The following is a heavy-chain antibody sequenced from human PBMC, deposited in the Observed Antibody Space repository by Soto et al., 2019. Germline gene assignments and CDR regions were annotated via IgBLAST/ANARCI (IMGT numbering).Heavy chain of an antibody. D-gene: IGHD6-13*01. J-gene: IGHJ6*02. CDR3: ARKSSLRRDYYYYYYGMDV. CDR2: ISSSGSTI. CDR1: GFTFSSYE. V-gene: IGHV3-48*03. Sequence: GGSLRLSCAASGFTFSSYEMNWVRQAPGKGLEWVSYISSSGSTIYYADSVKGRFTISRDNAKNSLYLQMNSLRAEDTAVYYCARKSSLRRDYYYYYYGMDVWGQGTTVTVSS.